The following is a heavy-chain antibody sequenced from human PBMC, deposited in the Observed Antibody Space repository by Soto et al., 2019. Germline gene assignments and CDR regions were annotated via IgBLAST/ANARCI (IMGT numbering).Heavy chain of an antibody. J-gene: IGHJ5*02. Sequence: QVQLVQSGAEVKKPGASVKISRKASGYTFTRYTMNWVRQAPGQRLEWMGWINPDNGNTKSSQKFQDRVIITRDTSASTAYMDLSSLRSEDTAVYYCARGIATGQLDHWGQGTLVTVSS. D-gene: IGHD2-15*01. V-gene: IGHV1-3*01. CDR1: GYTFTRYT. CDR2: INPDNGNT. CDR3: ARGIATGQLDH.